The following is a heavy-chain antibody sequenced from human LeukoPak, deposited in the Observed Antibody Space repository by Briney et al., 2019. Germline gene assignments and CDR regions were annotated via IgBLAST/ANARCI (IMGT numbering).Heavy chain of an antibody. D-gene: IGHD6-13*01. Sequence: PGGSLRLSCAASGFTFSSYSMNWVRQAPGKGLEWVSSISSSSSYIYYADSVKGRFTISRDNSKNTLYLQMNSLRAEDTAVYYCAKDIAAAGKGPEEGDYYYFDYWGQGTLVTVSS. CDR1: GFTFSSYS. CDR2: ISSSSSYI. V-gene: IGHV3-21*04. CDR3: AKDIAAAGKGPEEGDYYYFDY. J-gene: IGHJ4*02.